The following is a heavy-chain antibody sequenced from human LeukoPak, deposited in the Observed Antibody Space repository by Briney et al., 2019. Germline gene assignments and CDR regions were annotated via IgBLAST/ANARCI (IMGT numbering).Heavy chain of an antibody. J-gene: IGHJ4*02. D-gene: IGHD1-26*01. CDR2: ISGSGGST. CDR1: GFTFSSYA. V-gene: IGHV3-23*01. Sequence: GGSLRLSCAGSGFTFSSYAMSWVRQAPGKGLEWVSAISGSGGSTYYADSVKGRFTISRDNSKNTLYLQMNSLRAEDTAVYYCAKGGSGSYARLNYFDYWGQGTLVTVSS. CDR3: AKGGSGSYARLNYFDY.